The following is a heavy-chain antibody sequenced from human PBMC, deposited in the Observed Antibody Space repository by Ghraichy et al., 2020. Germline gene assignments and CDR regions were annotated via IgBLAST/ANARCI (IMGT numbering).Heavy chain of an antibody. Sequence: GGSLRLSCAASGFTFDDYAMHWVRQAPGKGLEWVSLISWDGGSTYYADSVKGRFTISRDNSKNSLYLQMNSLRAEDTALYYCAKGSGSGYDGEAYYFDYWGQGTLVTVSS. CDR2: ISWDGGST. D-gene: IGHD5-12*01. CDR3: AKGSGSGYDGEAYYFDY. V-gene: IGHV3-43D*03. CDR1: GFTFDDYA. J-gene: IGHJ4*02.